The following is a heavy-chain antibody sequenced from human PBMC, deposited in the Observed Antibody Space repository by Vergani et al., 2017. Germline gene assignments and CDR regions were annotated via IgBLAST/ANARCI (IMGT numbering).Heavy chain of an antibody. CDR2: IRPYTGHT. V-gene: IGHV1-18*01. Sequence: QVQLVQSGAELKKPGASVSVSCKGSSHTFQTYGISWVRQAPGKGLEWMAWIRPYTGHTIYAQKFQDRVTMTADTSTNTAYMELSSLRSEDTAVYYCARGLHYDFWSGYYNPPGDYYYYMDVWGKGTTVTVSS. D-gene: IGHD3-3*01. J-gene: IGHJ6*03. CDR1: SHTFQTYG. CDR3: ARGLHYDFWSGYYNPPGDYYYYMDV.